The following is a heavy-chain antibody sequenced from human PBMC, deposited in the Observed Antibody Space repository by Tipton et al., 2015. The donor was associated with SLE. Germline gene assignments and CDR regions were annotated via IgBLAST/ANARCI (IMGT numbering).Heavy chain of an antibody. D-gene: IGHD3-3*01. Sequence: TLSLTCTVSGGSISSGSYYWSWIRQPAGKGLEWIGYIYYSGSTNYNPSLKSRVTISVDTSKNQFSLKLSSVTAADTAVYYCASTTIFGGYYYYMDVWGKGTTVTVSS. CDR2: IYYSGST. J-gene: IGHJ6*03. CDR3: ASTTIFGGYYYYMDV. CDR1: GGSISSGSYY. V-gene: IGHV4-61*10.